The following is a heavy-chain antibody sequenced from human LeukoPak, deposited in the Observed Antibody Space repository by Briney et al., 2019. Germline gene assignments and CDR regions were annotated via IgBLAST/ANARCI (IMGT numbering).Heavy chain of an antibody. J-gene: IGHJ4*02. CDR3: ATLKDIVVVPAAMGNYFDY. V-gene: IGHV3-74*01. CDR1: GFTFSSYW. Sequence: PGGSLRLSCAASGFTFSSYWMHWVRQAPGKGLVWVSRIKSDGSSTSYADSVKGRFTISRDNAKNTLYLQMNSLRAEDTAVYYCATLKDIVVVPAAMGNYFDYWGQGTLVTVSS. CDR2: IKSDGSST. D-gene: IGHD2-2*01.